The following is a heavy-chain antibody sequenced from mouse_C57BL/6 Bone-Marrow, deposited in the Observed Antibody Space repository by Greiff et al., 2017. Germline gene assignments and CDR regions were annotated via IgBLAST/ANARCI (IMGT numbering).Heavy chain of an antibody. V-gene: IGHV14-4*01. CDR1: GFNIKDDY. CDR3: TIYYGNPFDY. D-gene: IGHD2-1*01. CDR2: IDPENGDT. J-gene: IGHJ2*01. Sequence: VQLKQSGAELVRPGASVKLSCTASGFNIKDDYMHWVKQRPEQGLEWIGVIDPENGDTEYASKFQGKATIPADTSSTTAYLQLSSLTSEDTAVYYCTIYYGNPFDYWGQGTTLTVSS.